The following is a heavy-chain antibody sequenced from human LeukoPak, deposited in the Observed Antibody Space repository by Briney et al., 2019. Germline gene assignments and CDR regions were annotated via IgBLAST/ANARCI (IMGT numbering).Heavy chain of an antibody. CDR3: ARVDNSGSKRGFDY. D-gene: IGHD6-19*01. CDR1: GGSLNGHY. V-gene: IGHV4-34*01. J-gene: IGHJ4*02. CDR2: SSDSGGT. Sequence: PSETLSLTCAVYGGSLNGHYWSWIRQPPGKGLEWIGESSDSGGTKFNPSLKSRVTISADTSKNQFSLNLSSVTAADTAVYYCARVDNSGSKRGFDYWGQGTLVTVSS.